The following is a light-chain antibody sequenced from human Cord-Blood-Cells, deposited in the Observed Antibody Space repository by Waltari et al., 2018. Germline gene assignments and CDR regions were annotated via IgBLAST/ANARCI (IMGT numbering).Light chain of an antibody. V-gene: IGKV1-39*01. CDR1: QSISSY. J-gene: IGKJ3*01. CDR2: AAS. Sequence: DMQMTQSPSSVSASVGDRVTITCRASQSISSYLNWYQQKPGKAPKLLIYAASSLQSGVPSRFSGSGSGTDFTLTISSLQPEDFATYYCQQSYSTPFTFGPGTKVDIK. CDR3: QQSYSTPFT.